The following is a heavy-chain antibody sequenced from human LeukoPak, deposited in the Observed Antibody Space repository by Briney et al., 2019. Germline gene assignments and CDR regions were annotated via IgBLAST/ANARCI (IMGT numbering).Heavy chain of an antibody. J-gene: IGHJ5*02. CDR3: ARDADTSSWTGGGWFDP. D-gene: IGHD6-13*01. V-gene: IGHV1-2*04. Sequence: ASVKVSCEASGYTFTGYYMHWVRQAPGQRLEWMGWINPNSGDTNYAQKFQGWVTMTRGTSISTAYMELSRLRSDDTAVYYCARDADTSSWTGGGWFDPWGQGTLVIVSS. CDR2: INPNSGDT. CDR1: GYTFTGYY.